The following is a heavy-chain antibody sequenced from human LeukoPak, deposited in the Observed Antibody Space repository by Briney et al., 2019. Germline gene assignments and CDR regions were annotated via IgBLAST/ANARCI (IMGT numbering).Heavy chain of an antibody. Sequence: PGGSLRLSCTASGFPFYSYWMTWVRQAPGKGLEWVAVIWYDGSNKYYADSVKGRFTISRDNSKNTLYLQMNSLRAEDTAVYYRARDQGYYYGMDVWGQGTTVTVSS. J-gene: IGHJ6*02. V-gene: IGHV3-33*08. CDR3: ARDQGYYYGMDV. CDR1: GFPFYSYW. CDR2: IWYDGSNK.